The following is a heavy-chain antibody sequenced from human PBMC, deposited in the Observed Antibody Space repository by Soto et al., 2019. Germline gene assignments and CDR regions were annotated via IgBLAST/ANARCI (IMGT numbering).Heavy chain of an antibody. CDR3: ARLPKGSVVTG. J-gene: IGHJ4*01. Sequence: GGSLRLSCVGSGFSFRDHSMNWVRQPPGKGLQWISYISSSSENIYYADSVKGRFTVSRDNAKNTLFLQMNSLRDDDSAIYYCARLPKGSVVTGWGQGSLVTV. V-gene: IGHV3-48*02. D-gene: IGHD2-21*02. CDR1: GFSFRDHS. CDR2: ISSSSENI.